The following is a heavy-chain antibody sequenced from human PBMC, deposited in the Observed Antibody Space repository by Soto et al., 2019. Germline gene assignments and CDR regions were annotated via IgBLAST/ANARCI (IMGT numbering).Heavy chain of an antibody. J-gene: IGHJ4*01. CDR1: GFTFSDYY. V-gene: IGHV3-11*06. D-gene: IGHD3-16*01. CDR2: ISSSSSYT. Sequence: GGSLRLSCAASGFTFSDYYMTWIRQAPGKGLEWVSFISSSSSYTNYADSVQGRFTISRDNAKNSLYLQMNSLRAEDTAVYYCATGGRSFLNFDYWGQGTLVTVSS. CDR3: ATGGRSFLNFDY.